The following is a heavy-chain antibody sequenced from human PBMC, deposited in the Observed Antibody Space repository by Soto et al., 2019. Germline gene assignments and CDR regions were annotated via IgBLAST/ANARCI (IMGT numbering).Heavy chain of an antibody. J-gene: IGHJ5*02. D-gene: IGHD2-21*01. Sequence: PGGSLRLSCAAAGCTFSGYGMSWVSKETGKGLEWVSAISGSGGSTYYADSVKGWFTISRDNSKNTLYLQMNSLRAEDTAVYYCAKEFPLIPWTLGIFDPWGQGTLVTVSS. CDR1: GCTFSGYG. V-gene: IGHV3-23*01. CDR3: AKEFPLIPWTLGIFDP. CDR2: ISGSGGST.